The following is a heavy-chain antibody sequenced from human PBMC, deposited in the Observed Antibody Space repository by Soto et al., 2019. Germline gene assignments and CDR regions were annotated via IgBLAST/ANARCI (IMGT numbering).Heavy chain of an antibody. CDR3: EKDGPSSPMRARWALDTYGMDV. CDR2: ISGSGGST. Sequence: PGGSLRLSCAASGFTFSSYAMSWVRQAPGKGLEWVSAISGSGGSTYYADSVKGRFTIPRDNSKNTLYLQMNSQRAEDTAAYYCEKDGPSSPMRARWALDTYGMDVWGQGTTVTVSS. J-gene: IGHJ6*02. V-gene: IGHV3-23*01. CDR1: GFTFSSYA. D-gene: IGHD6-13*01.